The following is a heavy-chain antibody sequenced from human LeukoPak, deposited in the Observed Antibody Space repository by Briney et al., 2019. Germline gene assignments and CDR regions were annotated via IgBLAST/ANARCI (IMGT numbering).Heavy chain of an antibody. CDR3: AREAREGHVFDI. CDR2: IYTSGST. Sequence: SQTLSLTCTVSGGSISSGNYYWSWIRQPAGKGLEWIGRIYTSGSTNYNPSLKSRVIISVDTSKNQFSLKLSSVTAADTAVYYCAREAREGHVFDIWGQGTMVTVSS. CDR1: GGSISSGNYY. V-gene: IGHV4-61*02. D-gene: IGHD5-24*01. J-gene: IGHJ3*02.